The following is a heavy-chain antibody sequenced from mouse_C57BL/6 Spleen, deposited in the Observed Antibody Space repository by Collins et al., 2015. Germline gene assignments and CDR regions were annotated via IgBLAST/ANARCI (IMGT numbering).Heavy chain of an antibody. J-gene: IGHJ3*01. CDR2: IDTSDSYT. V-gene: IGHV1-69*01. Sequence: QVQLQQPGAELVMPGASVKMSCKASGYTFTDYWMHWVKQRPGQGLEWIGAIDTSDSYTSYNQKFKGKATLTVDESSSTAYMQLSSLTSEDSAVYYCATGFAYWGQGTLVTVSA. CDR1: GYTFTDYW. CDR3: ATGFAY.